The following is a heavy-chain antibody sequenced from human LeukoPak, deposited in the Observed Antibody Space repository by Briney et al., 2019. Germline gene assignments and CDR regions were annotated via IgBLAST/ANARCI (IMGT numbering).Heavy chain of an antibody. Sequence: GGSLRLSCAASTFTFSSYSMNWVRQAPGKGLEWVSSISGSTSYIYYADSVKGRFTISRDNAKNSLYLQMNSLRAEDTAVYYCAREPVDYYDSSGYFDYWGQGTLVTVSS. CDR1: TFTFSSYS. J-gene: IGHJ4*02. D-gene: IGHD3-22*01. CDR2: ISGSTSYI. V-gene: IGHV3-21*01. CDR3: AREPVDYYDSSGYFDY.